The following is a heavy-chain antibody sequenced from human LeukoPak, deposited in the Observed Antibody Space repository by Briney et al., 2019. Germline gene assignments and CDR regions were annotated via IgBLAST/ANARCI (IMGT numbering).Heavy chain of an antibody. J-gene: IGHJ4*02. Sequence: GRSLRLSCAASGFTFSSYWMHWVRQAPGKGLVWGSRITGDGSRTNYADSVEGRFTISRDNAKNTLYLQMNSLRVEDTALYYCAREDDANSDYFLYWGQGALVTVSS. V-gene: IGHV3-74*01. D-gene: IGHD4-23*01. CDR3: AREDDANSDYFLY. CDR2: ITGDGSRT. CDR1: GFTFSSYW.